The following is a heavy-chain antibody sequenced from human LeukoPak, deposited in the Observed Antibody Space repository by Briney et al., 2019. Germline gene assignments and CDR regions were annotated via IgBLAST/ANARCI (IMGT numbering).Heavy chain of an antibody. J-gene: IGHJ4*02. CDR3: ARGLFFGLKKKRGARDPSHFDY. V-gene: IGHV4-34*01. CDR2: INHSGST. D-gene: IGHD3-10*01. CDR1: GGSFSGYY. Sequence: PSETLSLTCAVYGGSFSGYYWGWIRQPPGKGLEWIGEINHSGSTNYNPSLKSRVTISVDTSKNQFSLKLSSVTAADTAVYYCARGLFFGLKKKRGARDPSHFDYWGQGTLVTVSS.